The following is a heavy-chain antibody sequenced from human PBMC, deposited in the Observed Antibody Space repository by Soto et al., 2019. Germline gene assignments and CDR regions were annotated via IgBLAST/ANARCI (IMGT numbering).Heavy chain of an antibody. CDR1: GYTFTNYG. V-gene: IGHV1-18*01. CDR3: ARDPMTGYLQFDY. J-gene: IGHJ4*02. CDR2: INPYNGNT. D-gene: IGHD3-9*01. Sequence: QVQLVQSGPELKKPGASVKVSCGASGYTFTNYGISWVRQAPGQGLEWMGWINPYNGNTKYSQTLQGRVTMTTDTSTSTAYLALRSLRSDDTAVYYCARDPMTGYLQFDYWGQGTLVTVSS.